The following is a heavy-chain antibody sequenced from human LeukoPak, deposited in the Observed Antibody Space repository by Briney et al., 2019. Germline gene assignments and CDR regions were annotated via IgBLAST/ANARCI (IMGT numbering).Heavy chain of an antibody. D-gene: IGHD2-15*01. V-gene: IGHV3-23*01. CDR1: GFTFSSYA. J-gene: IGHJ4*02. CDR2: ICGSSSST. CDR3: AKQSGGTCYSQIDY. Sequence: GGSLGLSCVASGFTFSSYAMTWVRQAPGKGLEWVSGICGSSSSTPYADSVKGRFTISRDNSKNTLYLQMNSLRAEDTAVYYCAKQSGGTCYSQIDYWGQGTLVTASS.